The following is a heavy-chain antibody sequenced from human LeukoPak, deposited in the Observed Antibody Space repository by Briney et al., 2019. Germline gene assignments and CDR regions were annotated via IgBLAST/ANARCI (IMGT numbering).Heavy chain of an antibody. CDR3: ASKCSSTSCYEAFDI. CDR2: IYHSGST. CDR1: GGSISSGGYS. V-gene: IGHV4-30-2*01. J-gene: IGHJ3*02. Sequence: SETLSLTCAVSGGSISSGGYSWSWIRQPPGKGLEWIGYIYHSGSTYYNPSLKSRVTISVDRSKNQFSLKLSSVTAADTAVYYCASKCSSTSCYEAFDIWGQGTMVTVSS. D-gene: IGHD2-2*01.